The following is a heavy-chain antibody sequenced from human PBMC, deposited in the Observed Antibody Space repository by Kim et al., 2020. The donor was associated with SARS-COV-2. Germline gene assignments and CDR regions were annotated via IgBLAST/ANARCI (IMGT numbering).Heavy chain of an antibody. Sequence: SETLSLTCTVSGGSIRTGYCSWLRQSPGKGLEYIGYIHYSGTTNYNPSLKSRITLSVDASKNQFSLRLTSVTAADTAVYYCAAIGPGGAWFDSWGQGILVTVSS. J-gene: IGHJ5*01. CDR2: IHYSGTT. V-gene: IGHV4-59*08. CDR1: GGSIRTGY. CDR3: AAIGPGGAWFDS. D-gene: IGHD3-16*01.